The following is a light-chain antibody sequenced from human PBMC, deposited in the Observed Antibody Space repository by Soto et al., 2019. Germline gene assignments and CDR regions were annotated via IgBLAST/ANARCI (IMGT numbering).Light chain of an antibody. CDR1: SSDVGGYNF. J-gene: IGLJ2*01. Sequence: QSALTQPPSASGSPGQSVTISCNGTSSDVGGYNFVSWYQQHPGKAPRLIIYEVNKRPSGVPDRFSGSKSGNTASLTVSGLQAEDEADYHCSSYAGRNVLFGGGTKLTVL. CDR3: SSYAGRNVL. V-gene: IGLV2-8*01. CDR2: EVN.